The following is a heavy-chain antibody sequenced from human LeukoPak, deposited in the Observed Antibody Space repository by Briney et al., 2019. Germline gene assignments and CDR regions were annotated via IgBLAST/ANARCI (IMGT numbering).Heavy chain of an antibody. J-gene: IGHJ4*02. V-gene: IGHV1-69*04. D-gene: IGHD3-22*01. Sequence: ASVKVSCKASGGTFSSYAISWVRQAPGQGLEWMGRIIPILGIANYAQKSQGRVTITADKSTSTAYMELSSLRSEDTAVYYCARDRFGIHYYDSSGYSFDYWGQGTLVTVSS. CDR3: ARDRFGIHYYDSSGYSFDY. CDR2: IIPILGIA. CDR1: GGTFSSYA.